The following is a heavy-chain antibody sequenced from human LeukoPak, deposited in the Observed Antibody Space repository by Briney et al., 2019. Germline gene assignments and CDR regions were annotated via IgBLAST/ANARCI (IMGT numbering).Heavy chain of an antibody. Sequence: GGSLRLSCAASGFTFSSYEMNWVRQAPGKGLEWVSYISSSGSTIYYADSVKGRFTISRDNAKNSLYLQMNSLRAEDTAAYYCARGDVGYSGYDPGDYFDYWGQGTLVTVSS. J-gene: IGHJ4*02. V-gene: IGHV3-48*03. CDR3: ARGDVGYSGYDPGDYFDY. CDR1: GFTFSSYE. D-gene: IGHD5-12*01. CDR2: ISSSGSTI.